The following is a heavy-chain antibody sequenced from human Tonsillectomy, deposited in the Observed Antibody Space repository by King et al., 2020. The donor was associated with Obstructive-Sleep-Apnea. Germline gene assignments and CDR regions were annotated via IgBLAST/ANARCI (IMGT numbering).Heavy chain of an antibody. CDR3: ARSPLVVPAASGFDYFDY. CDR2: IYCGGST. J-gene: IGHJ4*02. Sequence: DVQLVESGGGLVQPGGSLRLSCAASGFTVSSNYMSWVRQAPGKGLEWVSVIYCGGSTYYADSVKGRFTISRHNSKTTLYLQMNSLRAEDTAVYYCARSPLVVPAASGFDYFDYWGQGTLVTVSS. V-gene: IGHV3-53*04. D-gene: IGHD2-2*01. CDR1: GFTVSSNY.